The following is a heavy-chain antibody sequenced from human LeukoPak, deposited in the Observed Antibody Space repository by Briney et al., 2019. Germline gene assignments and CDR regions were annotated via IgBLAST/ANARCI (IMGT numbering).Heavy chain of an antibody. V-gene: IGHV4-4*02. CDR3: ARRTYSYGPFDY. Sequence: SETLSLTCAVSGGSISSSNWWSWVRQPPGKGLEWIGEIYHSGSTNYNPSLKGRVTISVDKSKNQFSLKLSSVTAADTAVYYCARRTYSYGPFDYWGQGTLVTVSS. J-gene: IGHJ4*02. D-gene: IGHD5-18*01. CDR1: GGSISSSNW. CDR2: IYHSGST.